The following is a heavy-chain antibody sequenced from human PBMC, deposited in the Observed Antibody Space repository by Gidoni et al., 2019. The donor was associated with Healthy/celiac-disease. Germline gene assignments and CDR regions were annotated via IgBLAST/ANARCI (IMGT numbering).Heavy chain of an antibody. Sequence: EVQLLESGGGLVQPGGSLRLSCAASGFTFSSYASSWVRQAPGQGLEWVSAISGSGVSTYYADSVKGRFTISRDNSKNTLYLQMNSLRAEDTAVYYCAKPLYDILTGFYYFDYCGQGTLVTVSS. V-gene: IGHV3-23*01. CDR2: ISGSGVST. CDR3: AKPLYDILTGFYYFDY. J-gene: IGHJ4*02. CDR1: GFTFSSYA. D-gene: IGHD3-9*01.